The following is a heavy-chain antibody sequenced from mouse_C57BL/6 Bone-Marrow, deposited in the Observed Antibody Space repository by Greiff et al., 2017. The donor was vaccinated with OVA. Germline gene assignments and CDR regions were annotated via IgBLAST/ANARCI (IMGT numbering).Heavy chain of an antibody. D-gene: IGHD2-5*01. Sequence: VQLQQSGPELMKPGASVKISCKASGYAFSSSWMNWVKQRPGKGLEWIGRIYPGDGDTNYNGKFKGKATLTADKSSSTAYMQLSSLTSEDSAVYFCARETYYSNMYYAMDYWGQGTSVTVSS. V-gene: IGHV1-82*01. CDR1: GYAFSSSW. CDR3: ARETYYSNMYYAMDY. CDR2: IYPGDGDT. J-gene: IGHJ4*01.